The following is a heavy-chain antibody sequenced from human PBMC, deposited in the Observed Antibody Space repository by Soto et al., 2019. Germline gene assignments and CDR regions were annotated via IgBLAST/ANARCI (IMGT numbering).Heavy chain of an antibody. V-gene: IGHV3-33*01. Sequence: QVQLVESGGGVVQPGRSLRLSCAASGFTFSSYGMHGVRQAPGKGLEWVAVIWYDGSNKYYADSVKGRVTISRDNSKNTLYLQMTRLRADDTAVYYCARVPLFDFWSGYTPTYYYYGMDVWGQVTTVTVSS. CDR2: IWYDGSNK. D-gene: IGHD3-3*01. CDR3: ARVPLFDFWSGYTPTYYYYGMDV. J-gene: IGHJ6*02. CDR1: GFTFSSYG.